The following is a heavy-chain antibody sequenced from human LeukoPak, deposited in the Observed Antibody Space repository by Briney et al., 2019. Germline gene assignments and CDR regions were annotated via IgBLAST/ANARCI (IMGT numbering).Heavy chain of an antibody. CDR2: ISGGGGTT. CDR1: GFTFSSYA. D-gene: IGHD3-10*01. V-gene: IGHV3-23*01. J-gene: IGHJ4*02. Sequence: GGSLRLSCAASGFTFSSYAMSWVRQAPGKGLEWVSAISGGGGTTYYGDSVKGRFTISRDNSKNTLYLHMNSLRAEHTAVYYCAKDFSAYGFYYFDSWGQGTLVTVSS. CDR3: AKDFSAYGFYYFDS.